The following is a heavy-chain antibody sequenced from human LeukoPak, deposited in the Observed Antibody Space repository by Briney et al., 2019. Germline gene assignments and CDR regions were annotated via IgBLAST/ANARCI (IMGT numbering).Heavy chain of an antibody. CDR2: ISYSGST. CDR3: ARLDGFSYGYLYYFDH. D-gene: IGHD5-18*01. V-gene: IGHV4-39*01. Sequence: SETLSLTCTVSGGSVASSPYYWGWIRQPPGQGLEWIGTISYSGSTYYNPSLKSRLTISVDTSKNQFSLKLSSVTAADTAVYYCARLDGFSYGYLYYFDHWGQGIPVTVSS. CDR1: GGSVASSPYY. J-gene: IGHJ4*02.